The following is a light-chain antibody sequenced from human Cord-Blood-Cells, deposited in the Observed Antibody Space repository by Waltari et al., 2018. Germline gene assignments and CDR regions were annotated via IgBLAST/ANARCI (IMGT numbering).Light chain of an antibody. Sequence: QSALTQPASVSGSPGHSITISFTGTSSDVGRYNLVSWYQQHPGKAPKLMIYEVSKRPAGVSNRFSGSKSGNTASLTVAGLQAEDEADYYCCSYAGSSTLVFGGGTKLTVL. CDR3: CSYAGSSTLV. CDR2: EVS. J-gene: IGLJ2*01. V-gene: IGLV2-23*02. CDR1: SSDVGRYNL.